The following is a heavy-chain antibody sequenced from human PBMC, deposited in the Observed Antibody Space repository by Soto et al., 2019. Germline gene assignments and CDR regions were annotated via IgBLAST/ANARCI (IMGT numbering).Heavy chain of an antibody. CDR3: TSSGIVGREVNTWFDP. J-gene: IGHJ5*02. D-gene: IGHD3-22*01. V-gene: IGHV4-59*01. Sequence: SETLSLTCTVSAGSITTFYWSWIRQPLGKALEWIGYIPYRGSTNYNPSLKSRLTISIDPSKSQISLTLTSMTTADTAVYYCTSSGIVGREVNTWFDPWGQGTLVTVSS. CDR1: AGSITTFY. CDR2: IPYRGST.